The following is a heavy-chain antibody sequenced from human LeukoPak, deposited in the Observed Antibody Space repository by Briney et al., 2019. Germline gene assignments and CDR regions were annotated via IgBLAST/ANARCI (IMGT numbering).Heavy chain of an antibody. CDR2: IYYSGST. Sequence: AETLSLTCTVSGGSISSYYWSWIRQPPGKGLEWIGYIYYSGSTNYNASLKSRVTISVDTSKNQFSLKLSSVTAADTAVYYCARVRGSSWSHFDYWGQGTLVPVSS. D-gene: IGHD6-13*01. J-gene: IGHJ4*02. CDR1: GGSISSYY. CDR3: ARVRGSSWSHFDY. V-gene: IGHV4-59*01.